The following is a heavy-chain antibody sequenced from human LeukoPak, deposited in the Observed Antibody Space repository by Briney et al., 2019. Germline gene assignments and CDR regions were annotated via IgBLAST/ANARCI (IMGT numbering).Heavy chain of an antibody. CDR2: IYYSGST. V-gene: IGHV4-59*08. D-gene: IGHD3-3*01. CDR1: GGSINNYY. CDR3: ARLRFDFWSGYTHPYFDY. Sequence: PSETLSLTCTVSGGSINNYYWSWIRQPPGKGLEWIGYIYYSGSTNYNPSLKSRVTISVDTSKIQFSLKLSSVAATDTAVYFCARLRFDFWSGYTHPYFDYWGQGTLVTVSS. J-gene: IGHJ4*02.